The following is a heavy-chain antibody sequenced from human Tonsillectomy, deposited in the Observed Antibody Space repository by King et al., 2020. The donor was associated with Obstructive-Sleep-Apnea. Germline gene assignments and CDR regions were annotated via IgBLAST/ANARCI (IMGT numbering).Heavy chain of an antibody. CDR3: ARDRRYSYVHFDY. Sequence: VQLQESGPGLVKPSQTLSLTCTVSVGSISSGGYYWSWIRQHPGKGLEWIGYIYYSGSTYYNPSLKSRVTISVDTSKNQFSLKMSSVTAADTAVYYCARDRRYSYVHFDYWGQGTLVTVSS. V-gene: IGHV4-31*03. J-gene: IGHJ4*02. D-gene: IGHD5-18*01. CDR1: VGSISSGGYY. CDR2: IYYSGST.